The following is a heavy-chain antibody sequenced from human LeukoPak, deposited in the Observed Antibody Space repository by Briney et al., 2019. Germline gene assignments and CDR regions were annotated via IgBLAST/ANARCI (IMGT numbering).Heavy chain of an antibody. CDR1: GYTLTELS. CDR3: ATNGELAILFDY. D-gene: IGHD3-10*01. V-gene: IGHV1-24*01. CDR2: FDPEDGET. Sequence: VASVKVSCKVSGYTLTELSMHWVRQAPGKGFEWMGGFDPEDGETIYAQKFQGRVTMTEDTSTDTAYMELSSLRSEDTAVYYCATNGELAILFDYWGQGTLVTVSS. J-gene: IGHJ4*02.